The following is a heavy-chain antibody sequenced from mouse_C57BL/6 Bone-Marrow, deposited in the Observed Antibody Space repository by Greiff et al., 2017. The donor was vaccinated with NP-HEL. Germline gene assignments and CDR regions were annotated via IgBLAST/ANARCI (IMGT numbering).Heavy chain of an antibody. V-gene: IGHV1-50*01. Sequence: QVQLQQPGAELVKPGASVKLSCKASGYTFTSYWMQWVKQRPGQGLEWIGEIDPSDSYTNYNQKFKGKATLTVDTSSSTAYMQLSSLTSEDSAVYYCARKYDGYTGDYWGQGTTLTVSS. D-gene: IGHD2-3*01. CDR1: GYTFTSYW. J-gene: IGHJ2*01. CDR2: IDPSDSYT. CDR3: ARKYDGYTGDY.